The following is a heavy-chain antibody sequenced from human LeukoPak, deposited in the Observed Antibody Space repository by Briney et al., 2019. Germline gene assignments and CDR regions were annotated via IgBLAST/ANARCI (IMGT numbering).Heavy chain of an antibody. D-gene: IGHD3-22*01. CDR1: GFTLPTYW. CDR2: IKEDGSEK. V-gene: IGHV3-7*01. Sequence: GGSLRLSCAASGFTLPTYWMSWVRQAPGRGLEWVANIKEDGSEKHYVDSVKGRFTISGDNPKESIYLQMNSLRAEDTAVYYCVRLGRSFFYDSSGAHYYYYMDVWGKGTTVIVSS. CDR3: VRLGRSFFYDSSGAHYYYYMDV. J-gene: IGHJ6*03.